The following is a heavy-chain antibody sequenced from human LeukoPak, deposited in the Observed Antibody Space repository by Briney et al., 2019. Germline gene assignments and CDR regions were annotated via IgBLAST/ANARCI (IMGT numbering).Heavy chain of an antibody. CDR2: IYYSGST. Sequence: SETLSLTCTVSGGSISRYYWSWIRQPPGEGLEWIGYIYYSGSTNYNPSLKSRVTITVDTSKNQFSLKLSSVTAADTAVYYCARASKWPTFYYWGKGTLVTVSS. D-gene: IGHD2-8*01. CDR3: ARASKWPTFYY. CDR1: GGSISRYY. V-gene: IGHV4-59*01. J-gene: IGHJ4*02.